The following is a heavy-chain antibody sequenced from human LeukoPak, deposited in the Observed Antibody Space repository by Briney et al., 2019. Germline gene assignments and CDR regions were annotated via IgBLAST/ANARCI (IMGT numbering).Heavy chain of an antibody. J-gene: IGHJ4*02. V-gene: IGHV3-23*01. CDR3: AKDANYYDSSGYLIPFDY. Sequence: GGSLRLSCSASGFTFSRFAMTWVRQLPGRGLEWVSSISGNGHQTYYADSVKGRFSVSRDNSKNILYLQIDSLRADDSALYYCAKDANYYDSSGYLIPFDYWGQGTLVTVSS. CDR1: GFTFSRFA. D-gene: IGHD3-22*01. CDR2: ISGNGHQT.